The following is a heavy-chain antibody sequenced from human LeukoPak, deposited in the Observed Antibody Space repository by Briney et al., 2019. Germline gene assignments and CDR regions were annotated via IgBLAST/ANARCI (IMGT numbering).Heavy chain of an antibody. V-gene: IGHV3-74*01. CDR1: GFTFSNYW. D-gene: IGHD4-17*01. J-gene: IGHJ4*02. Sequence: GGSLRLACAASGFTFSNYWMHWVRQAPGKGLVWVSRINSDGSSTTSADSVKGRFTISRDNAKNTLYLQMNSLRAEDTAVYYCAKGGATVIDYWGQGTLVTVSS. CDR2: INSDGSST. CDR3: AKGGATVIDY.